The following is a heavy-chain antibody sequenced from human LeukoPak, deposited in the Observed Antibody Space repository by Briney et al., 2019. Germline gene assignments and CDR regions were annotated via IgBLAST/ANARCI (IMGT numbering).Heavy chain of an antibody. CDR1: GYTFTSYD. V-gene: IGHV1-8*01. Sequence: GASVEVSCKASGYTFTSYDINWVRQATGQGLEWMGWMNPNSGNTGYAQKFQGRVTMTRNTSISTAYMELSSLRSEDTAVFYCVTSSWGYGFDPWGQGTLVTVSS. CDR2: MNPNSGNT. J-gene: IGHJ5*02. CDR3: VTSSWGYGFDP. D-gene: IGHD5-12*01.